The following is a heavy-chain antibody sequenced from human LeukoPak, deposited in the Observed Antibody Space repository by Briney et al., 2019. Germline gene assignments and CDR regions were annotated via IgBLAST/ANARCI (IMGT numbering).Heavy chain of an antibody. D-gene: IGHD6-13*01. CDR2: LNPNSGNT. V-gene: IGHV1-8*01. J-gene: IGHJ4*02. Sequence: ALVKVSCKASGYTFTNYDINWVRQATGQGLEWMGWLNPNSGNTGYAQKFQGRVTMTRNISVNTAYMELTSLRSDDTAVYYCARGQGSHGQQLGDYWGQGTLVTVSS. CDR1: GYTFTNYD. CDR3: ARGQGSHGQQLGDY.